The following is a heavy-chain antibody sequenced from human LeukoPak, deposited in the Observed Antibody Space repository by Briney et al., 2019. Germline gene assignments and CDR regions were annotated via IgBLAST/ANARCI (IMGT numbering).Heavy chain of an antibody. CDR1: GFTFSSYA. Sequence: GGSLRLSCAASGFTFSSYAMSWVRQAPGKGLEWVSTFSGSGGSTHYADSVKGRFTISRDNSKNTLYLQMNSLRAEDTAVYYCAKSRAPYYYYMDVWGKGTTVTVSS. CDR2: FSGSGGST. V-gene: IGHV3-23*01. J-gene: IGHJ6*03. CDR3: AKSRAPYYYYMDV.